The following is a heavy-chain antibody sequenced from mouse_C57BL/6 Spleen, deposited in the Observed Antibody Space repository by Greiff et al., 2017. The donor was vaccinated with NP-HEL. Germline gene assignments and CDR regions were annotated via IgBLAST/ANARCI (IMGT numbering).Heavy chain of an antibody. CDR1: GYSFTSYY. D-gene: IGHD2-4*01. CDR3: ARFGDYGYAMDY. CDR2: IYPGSGNT. Sequence: QVHVKQSGPELVKPGASVKISCKASGYSFTSYYIHWVKQRPGQGLEWIGWIYPGSGNTKYNEKFKGKATLTADTSSSTAYMQLSSLTSEDSAVYYCARFGDYGYAMDYWGQGTSVTVSS. J-gene: IGHJ4*01. V-gene: IGHV1-66*01.